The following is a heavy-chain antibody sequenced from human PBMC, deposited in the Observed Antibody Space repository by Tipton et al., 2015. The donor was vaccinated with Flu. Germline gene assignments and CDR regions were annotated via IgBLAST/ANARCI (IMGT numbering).Heavy chain of an antibody. CDR3: ATSLH. Sequence: TLSLTCTVSGYSISSGYYWGWIRQPPGKGLEWIGGVYSSGSTSYNPSLRSRVTISVEFNNQFSLRLDSVTAADTALYYCATSLHWGRGTLVTVSS. CDR1: GYSISSGYY. V-gene: IGHV4-38-2*02. J-gene: IGHJ2*01. CDR2: VYSSGST.